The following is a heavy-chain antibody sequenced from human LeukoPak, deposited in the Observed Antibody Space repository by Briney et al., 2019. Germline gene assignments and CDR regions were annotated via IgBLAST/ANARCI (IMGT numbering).Heavy chain of an antibody. CDR3: ARRPGIRWYYFDY. J-gene: IGHJ4*02. CDR1: GGSISSYY. CDR2: IYYSGST. Sequence: SETLSLTCTVSGGSISSYYWSWIRQPPGKGLEWIGYIYYSGSTNYNPSLKSRVTISVDTSKNQFSLKLSSVTAADTAVYYCARRPGIRWYYFDYWGQGTLVTVSS. V-gene: IGHV4-59*08. D-gene: IGHD5-18*01.